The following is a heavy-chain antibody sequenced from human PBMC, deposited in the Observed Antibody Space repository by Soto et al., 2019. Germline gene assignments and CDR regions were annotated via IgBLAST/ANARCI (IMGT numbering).Heavy chain of an antibody. Sequence: PSETLCLTCGVYGGSFSGYYLSWIRQPPGKGLEWIGEINHSGSTNYNPSLKSRVTISVDTSKNQFSLKLSSVTAADTAVYYCARGRDYGDYADWYFDLWGRGTLVTVSS. CDR3: ARGRDYGDYADWYFDL. J-gene: IGHJ2*01. CDR2: INHSGST. V-gene: IGHV4-34*01. D-gene: IGHD4-17*01. CDR1: GGSFSGYY.